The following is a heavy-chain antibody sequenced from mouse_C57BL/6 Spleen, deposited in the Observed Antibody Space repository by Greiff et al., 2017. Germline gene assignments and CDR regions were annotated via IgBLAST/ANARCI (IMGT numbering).Heavy chain of an antibody. V-gene: IGHV1-50*01. Sequence: QVQLQQPGAELVKPGASVKLSCKASGYTFTSYWMQWVKQRPGQGLEWIGEIDPSDSYTNYNQKFKGKATLTVDTSSSTAYMQLSSLTSEDSAVYYCARSSPFITTVVATSPFAYWGQGTLVTVSA. CDR3: ARSSPFITTVVATSPFAY. J-gene: IGHJ3*01. CDR2: IDPSDSYT. D-gene: IGHD1-1*01. CDR1: GYTFTSYW.